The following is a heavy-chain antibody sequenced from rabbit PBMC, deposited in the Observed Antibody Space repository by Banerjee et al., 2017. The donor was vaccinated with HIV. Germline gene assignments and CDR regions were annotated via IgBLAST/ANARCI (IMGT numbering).Heavy chain of an antibody. CDR3: ARDTGTSFSSYGMDL. Sequence: QEQLVESGGDLVKPGASLTLTCKASGFSFSSSDYICWVRQAPGKGLEWISCIAGSSSGFTYSATWATGRFSISKTSSTTVTLQMTSLTVADTATYFCARDTGTSFSSYGMDLWGPGTLVTVS. J-gene: IGHJ6*01. CDR1: GFSFSSSDY. CDR2: IAGSSSGFT. V-gene: IGHV1S45*01. D-gene: IGHD7-1*01.